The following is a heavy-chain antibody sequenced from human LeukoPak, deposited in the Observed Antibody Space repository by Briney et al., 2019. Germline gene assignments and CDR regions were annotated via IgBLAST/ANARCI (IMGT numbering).Heavy chain of an antibody. CDR1: GVSFSGYY. Sequence: SETLSLTCAVYGVSFSGYYWSWIRQPPGKGLEWIGEINHSGSTNYNPSLKSRVTISVDTSKNQFSLKLSSVTAADTAVYYCASARPNYYGSGSYYNVFDYWGQGTLVTVSS. CDR3: ASARPNYYGSGSYYNVFDY. CDR2: INHSGST. D-gene: IGHD3-10*01. V-gene: IGHV4-34*01. J-gene: IGHJ4*02.